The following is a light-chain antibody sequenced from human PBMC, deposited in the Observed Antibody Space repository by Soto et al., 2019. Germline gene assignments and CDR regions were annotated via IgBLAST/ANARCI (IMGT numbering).Light chain of an antibody. V-gene: IGLV2-14*03. CDR3: VAVTSNTTYV. Sequence: QSVLTQPASVSASPGQSITISCTGTSSDVGGSNFVSWYQQHPGKPPQLIIYDVATRPAGVSNRFSGSESGSTAALIISRLQTEDESDCSCVAVTSNTTYVFGSGTKLTVL. CDR1: SSDVGGSNF. J-gene: IGLJ1*01. CDR2: DVA.